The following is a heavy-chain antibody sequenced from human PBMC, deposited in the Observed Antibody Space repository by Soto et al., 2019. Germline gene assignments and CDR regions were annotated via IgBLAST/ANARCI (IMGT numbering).Heavy chain of an antibody. D-gene: IGHD1-7*01. CDR3: ARTVELLLDL. J-gene: IGHJ2*01. CDR1: GFSLSNARMG. Sequence: QVTLKESGPVLVKPTETLTLTCTVSGFSLSNARMGVSWIRQPPGKALEWLAHIFSNDENSYSTSLKSMLTSSKDTSKSQVVLTMTNMDPVDTATYYCARTVELLLDLWGRGTLVTVSS. V-gene: IGHV2-26*01. CDR2: IFSNDEN.